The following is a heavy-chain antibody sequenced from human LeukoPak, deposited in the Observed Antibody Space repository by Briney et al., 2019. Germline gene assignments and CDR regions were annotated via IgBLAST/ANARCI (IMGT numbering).Heavy chain of an antibody. CDR3: ARGGIYYHFDY. Sequence: PSETLSLTCTVSGDSISSSNYYWGWIRQPPWKGLEWIASIYYSGNTYYKPPLKSRVTISVDTSKNQFSLKLSSVTAADTAVYFCARGGIYYHFDYWGQGTLVTVSS. CDR1: GDSISSSNYY. J-gene: IGHJ4*02. D-gene: IGHD1-26*01. V-gene: IGHV4-39*01. CDR2: IYYSGNT.